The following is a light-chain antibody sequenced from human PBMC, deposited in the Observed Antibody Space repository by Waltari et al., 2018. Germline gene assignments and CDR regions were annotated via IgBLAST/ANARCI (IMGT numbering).Light chain of an antibody. J-gene: IGKJ4*01. Sequence: EIVLTQSPATLSLSPGERATLSCRASQSVTTYLGWYQKKPGQAPRLLIYDTSYRATGIPARFSGSGSGTDFTLTISSLQPEDFATYYCQQFHSYPLTFGGGTKVEIK. CDR2: DTS. V-gene: IGKV3-11*01. CDR1: QSVTTY. CDR3: QQFHSYPLT.